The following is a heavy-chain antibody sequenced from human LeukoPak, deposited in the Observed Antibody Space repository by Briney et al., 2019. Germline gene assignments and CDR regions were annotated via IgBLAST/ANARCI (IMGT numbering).Heavy chain of an antibody. CDR2: IIPIFGTA. CDR1: GGTFSSYA. V-gene: IGHV1-69*13. J-gene: IGHJ3*02. D-gene: IGHD2-2*01. CDR3: ARPNLSREDAFDI. Sequence: SVKVSCKASGGTFSSYAISWVRQAPGQGLEWMGGIIPIFGTANYAQKFQGRVTITADESTSTAYMELSSLRSEDTAVYYCARPNLSREDAFDIWGQGTMVTVSS.